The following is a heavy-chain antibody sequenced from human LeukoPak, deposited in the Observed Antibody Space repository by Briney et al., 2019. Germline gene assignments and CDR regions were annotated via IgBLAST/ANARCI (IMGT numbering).Heavy chain of an antibody. D-gene: IGHD2-15*01. Sequence: GASVKVSCKASGGTFSSYAISWVRQAPGQGLEWMGRIIPILGIANYAQKFQGRVTITADKSTSTAYMELSGLRSEDTAVYYCARLVVAATSRDYWGQGTLVTVSS. CDR2: IIPILGIA. V-gene: IGHV1-69*04. CDR1: GGTFSSYA. CDR3: ARLVVAATSRDY. J-gene: IGHJ4*02.